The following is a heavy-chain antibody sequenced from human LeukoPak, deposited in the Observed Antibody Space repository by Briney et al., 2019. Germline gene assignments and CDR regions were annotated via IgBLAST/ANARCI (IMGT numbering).Heavy chain of an antibody. CDR1: GFTFSSYS. V-gene: IGHV3-48*01. CDR2: ISSSSSTI. Sequence: GSLRLSCAASGFTFSSYSMNWVRQAPGKGLEWVSYISSSSSTIYYADSVKGRFTISRDNAKNSLYLQMNSLRAEDTAVYYCARENSYGFDYWGQGTLVTVSS. CDR3: ARENSYGFDY. D-gene: IGHD5-18*01. J-gene: IGHJ4*02.